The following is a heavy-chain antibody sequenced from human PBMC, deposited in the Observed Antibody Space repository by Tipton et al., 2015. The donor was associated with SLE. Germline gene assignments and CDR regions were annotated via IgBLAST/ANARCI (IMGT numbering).Heavy chain of an antibody. V-gene: IGHV4-59*01. CDR3: ARDLGRGSFDY. CDR2: IYNSGST. Sequence: LRLSCTVSGDSISNYYWSWIRQPPGRGLEWIGYIYNSGSTNYNPSLKSRVTISEDTSKNQFSLKLTSVTAADTAVYYCARDLGRGSFDYWGQGTLVTVSS. CDR1: GDSISNYY. D-gene: IGHD1-26*01. J-gene: IGHJ4*02.